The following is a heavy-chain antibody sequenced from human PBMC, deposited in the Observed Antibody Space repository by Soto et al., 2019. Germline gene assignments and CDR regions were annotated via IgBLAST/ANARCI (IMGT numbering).Heavy chain of an antibody. V-gene: IGHV4-34*01. CDR3: ARGTTAARLGF. D-gene: IGHD6-6*01. J-gene: IGHJ4*02. Sequence: PWETLSLTCAVYGGSFSGYYWSWIRQPPGKGLEWIGEINHSGSTYYNPSLKSRVTISVDTSKNQFSLTLSSVTAADTAVYYCARGTTAARLGFWGQGNQVTVSS. CDR2: INHSGST. CDR1: GGSFSGYY.